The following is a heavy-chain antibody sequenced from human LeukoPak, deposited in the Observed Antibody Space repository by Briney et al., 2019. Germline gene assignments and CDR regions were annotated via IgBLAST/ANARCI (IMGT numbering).Heavy chain of an antibody. D-gene: IGHD2-2*01. CDR3: ARHRSYCSSTSCYAVNHAFDI. J-gene: IGHJ3*02. V-gene: IGHV4-39*01. Sequence: SETLSLTCTVSGGSISSSSYYWGWIRQPPGKGVEWIGSIYYSGSTYYNPSLKSRVTISVDTSKNQFSLKLSSVTAADTAVYYCARHRSYCSSTSCYAVNHAFDIWGQGTMVTVSS. CDR2: IYYSGST. CDR1: GGSISSSSYY.